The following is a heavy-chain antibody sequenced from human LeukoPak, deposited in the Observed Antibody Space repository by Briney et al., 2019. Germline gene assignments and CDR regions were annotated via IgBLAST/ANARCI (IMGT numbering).Heavy chain of an antibody. CDR3: VSFYETY. J-gene: IGHJ4*02. D-gene: IGHD2/OR15-2a*01. V-gene: IGHV3-74*01. CDR1: GNYW. CDR2: INSDGSWT. Sequence: GGSLRPSCAASGNYWMHWVRQVPGKGLVWVSHINSDGSWTSYADSVKGRFTISKDNAKNTVYLQMNSLRAEDTAVYYCVSFYETYWGRGTLVTVSS.